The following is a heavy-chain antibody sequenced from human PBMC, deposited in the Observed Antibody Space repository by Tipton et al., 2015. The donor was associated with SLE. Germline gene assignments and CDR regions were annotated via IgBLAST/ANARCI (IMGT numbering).Heavy chain of an antibody. D-gene: IGHD2-21*01. CDR1: GGSFSGYY. V-gene: IGHV4-34*01. Sequence: TLSLTCAVNGGSFSGYYWNWIRQTPGKGLEWIGEVHHSGSTNCNPSLKSRVTISVDTSNYQVSLNLSSVTAADTAAYYCARGRHIVVVIPGGRDYGLDVWGQGTTVTVSS. CDR2: VHHSGST. CDR3: ARGRHIVVVIPGGRDYGLDV. J-gene: IGHJ6*02.